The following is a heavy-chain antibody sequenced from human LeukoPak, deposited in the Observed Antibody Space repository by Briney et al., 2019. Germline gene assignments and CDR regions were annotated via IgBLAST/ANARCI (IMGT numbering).Heavy chain of an antibody. CDR3: ARDSLGYCSGGSCRRYYYYGMDV. J-gene: IGHJ6*02. CDR1: GFTFSSYA. V-gene: IGHV3-7*01. CDR2: IKQDGSEK. Sequence: GGSLRLSCAASGFTFSSYAMSWVRQAPGKGLEWVANIKQDGSEKYYVDSVKGRFTISRDNAKNSLYLQMNSLRAEDTAVYYCARDSLGYCSGGSCRRYYYYGMDVWGQGTTVTVSS. D-gene: IGHD2-15*01.